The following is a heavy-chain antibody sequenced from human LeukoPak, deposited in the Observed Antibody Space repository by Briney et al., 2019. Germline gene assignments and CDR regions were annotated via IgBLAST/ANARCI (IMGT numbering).Heavy chain of an antibody. J-gene: IGHJ4*02. CDR1: GFTFSNYA. V-gene: IGHV3-23*01. CDR3: AKDTGGGTTMIVVVTFGPYYFDY. CDR2: ISGSGGST. Sequence: GGSLRLSCAAPGFTFSNYAMSWVRQAPGKGLEWVSAISGSGGSTYYADSVKGRFTISRDNSKNTLYLQMNSLRAEDTAVYYCAKDTGGGTTMIVVVTFGPYYFDYWGQGTLVTVSS. D-gene: IGHD3-22*01.